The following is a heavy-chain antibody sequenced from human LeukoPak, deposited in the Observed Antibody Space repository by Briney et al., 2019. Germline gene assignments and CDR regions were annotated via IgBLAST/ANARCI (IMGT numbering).Heavy chain of an antibody. CDR1: GYSISTGYY. J-gene: IGHJ3*02. Sequence: PSETLSLTCTVSGYSISTGYYWDWIRRPPGKGLEWIGTFYHGGSTYYNPSLKSRVTISVDTSKNQFSLNLTSVTAADTAVYYCAREANAFDIWGQGTMVTVSS. CDR3: AREANAFDI. V-gene: IGHV4-38-2*02. CDR2: FYHGGST.